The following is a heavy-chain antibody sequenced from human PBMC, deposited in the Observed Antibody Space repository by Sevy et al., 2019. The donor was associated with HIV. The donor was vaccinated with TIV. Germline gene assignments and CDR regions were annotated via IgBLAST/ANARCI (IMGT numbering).Heavy chain of an antibody. J-gene: IGHJ6*02. CDR3: ARGSGIVVVPAAMGYYGMDV. CDR2: ISSSGSTI. Sequence: GGSLRLSCAASGFTFSDYYMSWIRQAPGKGLEWVSYISSSGSTIYYADSVKGRFTISRDNAKNSLYLQMNSLGAEDTAVYYCARGSGIVVVPAAMGYYGMDVWGQGTTVTVSS. D-gene: IGHD2-2*01. CDR1: GFTFSDYY. V-gene: IGHV3-11*01.